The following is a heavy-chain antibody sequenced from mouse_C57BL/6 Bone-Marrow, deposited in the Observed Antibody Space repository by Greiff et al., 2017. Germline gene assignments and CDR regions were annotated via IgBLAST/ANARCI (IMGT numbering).Heavy chain of an antibody. Sequence: VQLQQPGAELVKPGASAKLSCKASGYTFTSYWMHWVKQRPGQGLEWIGMIHPNSGSTNYNEKFKSKATLTVDKSSSTAYMQLSSLTSEDSAVYYCARGFYYGYDGGFAYWGQGTLVTVSA. D-gene: IGHD2-2*01. V-gene: IGHV1-64*01. J-gene: IGHJ3*01. CDR1: GYTFTSYW. CDR2: IHPNSGST. CDR3: ARGFYYGYDGGFAY.